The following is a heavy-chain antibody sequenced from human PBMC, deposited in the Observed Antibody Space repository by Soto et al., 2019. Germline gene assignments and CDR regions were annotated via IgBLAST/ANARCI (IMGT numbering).Heavy chain of an antibody. Sequence: EVKLEESGGGLVQTGGSLRLSCAVSGFTFSGYWMRWVRQSPGRGLEGVANIEDDGSQTYYVGSVRGRFTISRDNGQNSSYLHMNSLRVEDTAVYYCATAVRGSAWSYWGQGTLVTVSS. J-gene: IGHJ4*02. V-gene: IGHV3-7*01. D-gene: IGHD6-19*01. CDR1: GFTFSGYW. CDR3: ATAVRGSAWSY. CDR2: IEDDGSQT.